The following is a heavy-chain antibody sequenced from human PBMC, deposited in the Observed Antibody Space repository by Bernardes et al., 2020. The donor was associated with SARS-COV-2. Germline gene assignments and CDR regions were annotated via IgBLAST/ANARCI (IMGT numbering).Heavy chain of an antibody. J-gene: IGHJ4*02. V-gene: IGHV4-59*01. CDR1: GGSISSYY. Sequence: SETLSLTCTVSGGSISSYYWSWIRQPPGKGLEWIGYIYYSGSTNYNPSLKSRVTISVDTSKNQFSLKLSSVTAADTAVYYCARGGRNIWGSYLAYWGQGTLVTVSS. CDR3: ARGGRNIWGSYLAY. D-gene: IGHD3-16*01. CDR2: IYYSGST.